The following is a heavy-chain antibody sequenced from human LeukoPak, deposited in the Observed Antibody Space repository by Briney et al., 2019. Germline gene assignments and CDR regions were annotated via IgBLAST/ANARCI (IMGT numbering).Heavy chain of an antibody. CDR2: IRSKAYGGTT. Sequence: GGSLRLSCTASGFTFGDYAMSWFRQAPGKGLEWVGFIRSKAYGGTTEYAASVKGRFTISRDDFKSIAYLQMNSLRAEDTAVYYCARVYYGSGSLHYYYYYMDVWGKGTTVTISS. V-gene: IGHV3-49*03. D-gene: IGHD3-10*01. CDR3: ARVYYGSGSLHYYYYYMDV. CDR1: GFTFGDYA. J-gene: IGHJ6*03.